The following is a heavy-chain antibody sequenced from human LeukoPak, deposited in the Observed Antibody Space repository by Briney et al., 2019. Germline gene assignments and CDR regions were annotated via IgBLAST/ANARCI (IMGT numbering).Heavy chain of an antibody. V-gene: IGHV3-23*01. CDR2: ISGNGGST. CDR3: AKDYMSDY. Sequence: GGSLRLSCAASGFTFSSYAMTWVRQAPGKGLEWVSVISGNGGSTHYADFVKGRFTISRDNSKNTLFLQMNSLRAEDTAVYYCAKDYMSDYWGQGTLVTASS. J-gene: IGHJ4*02. CDR1: GFTFSSYA. D-gene: IGHD2-2*02.